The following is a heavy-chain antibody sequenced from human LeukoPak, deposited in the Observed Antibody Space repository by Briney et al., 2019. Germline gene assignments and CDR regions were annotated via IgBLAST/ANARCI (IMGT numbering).Heavy chain of an antibody. Sequence: ASVKVSCKASGYTFTTYYIHWVRQAPGQGLEWMEMISPSGGSTTYSQKFQGRVTIPSDTSTGTVYMEQSSLRSEDTAVYYGASGNCDGDCYYDYWGQGTLVTVSS. D-gene: IGHD2-21*02. CDR2: ISPSGGST. CDR3: ASGNCDGDCYYDY. CDR1: GYTFTTYY. J-gene: IGHJ4*02. V-gene: IGHV1-46*01.